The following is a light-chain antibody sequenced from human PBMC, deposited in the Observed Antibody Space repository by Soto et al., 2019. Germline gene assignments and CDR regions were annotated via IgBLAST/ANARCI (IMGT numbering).Light chain of an antibody. Sequence: QSALTQPASVSGSPGQSITISCTGTSSDVGGYNYVSWYQQHPGKVPKLIINEVSYRPSGVSNRFSGSKSGNTASLTISGLQAEDEADYYCSSYTSSTTVVFGGGTKLTVL. J-gene: IGLJ2*01. CDR2: EVS. CDR3: SSYTSSTTVV. V-gene: IGLV2-14*01. CDR1: SSDVGGYNY.